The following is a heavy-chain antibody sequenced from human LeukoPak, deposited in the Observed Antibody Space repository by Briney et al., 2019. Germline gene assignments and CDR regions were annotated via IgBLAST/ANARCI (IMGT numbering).Heavy chain of an antibody. CDR1: GGTFISYA. CDR3: ARDGTVVTGGAFDI. D-gene: IGHD4-23*01. V-gene: IGHV1-69*13. J-gene: IGHJ3*02. Sequence: SVKVSCKASGGTFISYAISWVRQAPGQGLEWMGGIIPIFGTANYAQKFQGRVTITADESTSTAYMELSSLRSEDTAVYYCARDGTVVTGGAFDIWGQGTMVTVSS. CDR2: IIPIFGTA.